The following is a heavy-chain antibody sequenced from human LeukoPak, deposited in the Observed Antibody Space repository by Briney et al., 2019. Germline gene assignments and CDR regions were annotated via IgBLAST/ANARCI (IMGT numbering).Heavy chain of an antibody. CDR3: ASGGGFTRFDP. D-gene: IGHD2-15*01. Sequence: SETLYLTCAVSGGSISSDGYSWSWIRQPPGKGLEWIGYIYHSGSTYYNPSLKSRVTISVDRSKNQFSLKLSSVTAADTAVYYCASGGGFTRFDPWGQGTLVTVSS. J-gene: IGHJ5*02. V-gene: IGHV4-30-2*01. CDR1: GGSISSDGYS. CDR2: IYHSGST.